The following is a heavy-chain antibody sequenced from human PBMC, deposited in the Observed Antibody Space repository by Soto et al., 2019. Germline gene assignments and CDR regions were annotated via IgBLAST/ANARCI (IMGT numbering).Heavy chain of an antibody. D-gene: IGHD4-17*01. Sequence: PSETLSLTCTVSGGSISSSSYYWGWIRQPPGKGLEWIGSIYYSGSTYYNPSLKSRVTISVDTSKNQFSLKLSSVTAADTAVYYCARQSLYEYGDFVDYWGQGTLVTVSA. J-gene: IGHJ4*02. CDR3: ARQSLYEYGDFVDY. CDR2: IYYSGST. CDR1: GGSISSSSYY. V-gene: IGHV4-39*01.